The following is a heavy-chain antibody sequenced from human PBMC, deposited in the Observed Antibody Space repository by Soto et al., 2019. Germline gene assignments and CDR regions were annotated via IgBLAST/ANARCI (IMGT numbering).Heavy chain of an antibody. CDR3: VRERGPFDDFDI. Sequence: VGSLRLSCAASGFSFSNYGMHWVRQAPGKGLEWVAVVWSNGYNKYYADFVEGRFTISRDNSDNNLYLQMNSLRAEDTAVYYCVRERGPFDDFDIWGQGTMVTVS. CDR1: GFSFSNYG. V-gene: IGHV3-33*01. CDR2: VWSNGYNK. J-gene: IGHJ3*02.